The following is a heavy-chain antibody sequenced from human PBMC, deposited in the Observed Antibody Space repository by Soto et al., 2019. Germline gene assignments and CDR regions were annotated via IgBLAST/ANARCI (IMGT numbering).Heavy chain of an antibody. CDR2: INNIGSST. Sequence: EEQLVESGGGLVQPGGSLRLSCAASGFSLTSYWMHWVRQAPGKGLVWVSRINNIGSSTSYGDSVKGRFTISRDNANHPLYLQMNSLRAEDTAVYYCTRGPIRTYGKFDNWCQVILVTVSS. CDR1: GFSLTSYW. D-gene: IGHD3-10*01. CDR3: TRGPIRTYGKFDN. J-gene: IGHJ4*02. V-gene: IGHV3-74*01.